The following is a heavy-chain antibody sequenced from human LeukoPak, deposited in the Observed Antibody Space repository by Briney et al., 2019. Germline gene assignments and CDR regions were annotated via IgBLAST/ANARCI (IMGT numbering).Heavy chain of an antibody. CDR1: GGSGSSDS. V-gene: IGHV4-59*02. CDR2: ISYSGGT. J-gene: IGHJ6*03. Sequence: SETLSLTCTVSGGSGSSDSWSWIRQPPGQGLEWIGYISYSGGTSYNPSLKSRVTISVDPSKSQLSLKLRSVTAADTAVYYCARRRRSFSYNYGDAYYYYYMDVWGKGTTVIVS. D-gene: IGHD5-18*01. CDR3: ARRRRSFSYNYGDAYYYYYMDV.